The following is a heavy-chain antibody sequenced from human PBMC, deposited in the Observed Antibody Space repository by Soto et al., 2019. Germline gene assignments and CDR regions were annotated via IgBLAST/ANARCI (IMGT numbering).Heavy chain of an antibody. J-gene: IGHJ4*02. CDR3: AKDPEWELPKYYFDY. D-gene: IGHD1-26*01. V-gene: IGHV3-23*01. CDR1: GITFRSYA. Sequence: GGSLRLSCADSGITFRSYARSWVRQAPGKGLEWVSTISGSGGSTYYADSVKGRFTISRDNSKNTLYLQMNSLRAEDTAVYYCAKDPEWELPKYYFDYWGQGTLVTVSS. CDR2: ISGSGGST.